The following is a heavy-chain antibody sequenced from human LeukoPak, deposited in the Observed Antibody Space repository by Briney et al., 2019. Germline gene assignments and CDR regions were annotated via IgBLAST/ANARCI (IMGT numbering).Heavy chain of an antibody. CDR2: IYKIGTT. J-gene: IGHJ4*02. Sequence: PSETLSLTCTVFGDSVTGYYLNWVRQPPGKGLEWIGHIYKIGTTNYNPSLKSRLTISADTSKNQFSQKLRSVTAADTAVYYCVIGVGWQPDYWGQGALVTVSS. V-gene: IGHV4-59*02. D-gene: IGHD2-15*01. CDR1: GDSVTGYY. CDR3: VIGVGWQPDY.